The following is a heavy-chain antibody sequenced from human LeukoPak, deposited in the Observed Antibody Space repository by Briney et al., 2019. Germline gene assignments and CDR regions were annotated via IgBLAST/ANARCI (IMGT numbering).Heavy chain of an antibody. CDR1: GGSISSSSYY. J-gene: IGHJ6*03. CDR3: ARITGEVPAADYYYYMDV. V-gene: IGHV4-39*07. Sequence: SETLSLTCTVSGGSISSSSYYWGWIRQPPGKGLEWIGSIYYSGSTYYNPSLKSRVTISVDTSKNQFSLKLSSVTAADTAVYYCARITGEVPAADYYYYMDVWGKGTTVTISS. CDR2: IYYSGST. D-gene: IGHD2-2*01.